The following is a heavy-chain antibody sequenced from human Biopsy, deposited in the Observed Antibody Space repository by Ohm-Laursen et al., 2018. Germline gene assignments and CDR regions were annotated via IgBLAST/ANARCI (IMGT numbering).Heavy chain of an antibody. J-gene: IGHJ4*02. CDR2: VYHSGTT. D-gene: IGHD5-24*01. CDR3: ARHDGNGPFALDS. CDR1: GDSISSGSNY. Sequence: GTLSLTCTVSGDSISSGSNYWAWIRQPPGKGLEWIGSVYHSGTTYYSPSLKSRVTISVDTSKNQLSLKVTSVTAADTAAYYCARHDGNGPFALDSWGQGTLVTVSS. V-gene: IGHV4-39*01.